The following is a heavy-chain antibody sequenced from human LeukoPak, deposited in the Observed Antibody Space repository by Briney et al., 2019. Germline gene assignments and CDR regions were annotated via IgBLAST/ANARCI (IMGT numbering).Heavy chain of an antibody. V-gene: IGHV1-2*02. J-gene: IGHJ4*02. CDR2: INPNSGGT. CDR1: GYTFTGYY. Sequence: ASVKVSCKASGYTFTGYYMHWVRQAPGRGLEWMGWINPNSGGTNYAQKFQGRVTMTRDTSISTAYMELSRLRSDDTAVYYCARVVAVAGTEFDYWGQGTLVTVSS. CDR3: ARVVAVAGTEFDY. D-gene: IGHD6-19*01.